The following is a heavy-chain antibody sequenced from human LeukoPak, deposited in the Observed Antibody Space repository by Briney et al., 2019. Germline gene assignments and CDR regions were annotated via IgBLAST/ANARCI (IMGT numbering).Heavy chain of an antibody. CDR2: ISYDGSNK. CDR1: GFTFSSYG. V-gene: IGHV3-30*18. D-gene: IGHD6-13*01. J-gene: IGHJ4*02. CDR3: AKLFIAAAGTGSQFDY. Sequence: PGGSLRLSCAASGFTFSSYGMHWVRQAPGKGLEWVAVISYDGSNKYYADSVKGRFTISRDNSKNTLYLQMNSLRAEDTAVYYCAKLFIAAAGTGSQFDYWGQGTLVTVSS.